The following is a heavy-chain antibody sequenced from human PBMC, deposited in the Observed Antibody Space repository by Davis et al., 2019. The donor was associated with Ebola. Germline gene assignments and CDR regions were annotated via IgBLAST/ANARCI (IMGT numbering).Heavy chain of an antibody. V-gene: IGHV5-10-1*01. D-gene: IGHD3-10*01. Sequence: KVSCKGSGYSFTSYWISWVRQMPGKGLAWMGRIDPSDSYTNYSPSFQGHVTISADKSISTAYLQWSSLKASDTAMYYCAREMVRGVLEYDYWGQGTLVPVSS. J-gene: IGHJ4*02. CDR1: GYSFTSYW. CDR2: IDPSDSYT. CDR3: AREMVRGVLEYDY.